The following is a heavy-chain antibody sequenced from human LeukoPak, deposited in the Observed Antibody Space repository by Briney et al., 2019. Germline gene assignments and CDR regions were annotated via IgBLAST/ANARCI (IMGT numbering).Heavy chain of an antibody. CDR2: INDYTGDT. CDR1: GGSFTDYF. CDR3: ARGRIAKIVVVHSFSYGMDV. D-gene: IGHD3-22*01. V-gene: IGHV4-34*01. J-gene: IGHJ6*02. Sequence: SETLSLTCTVFGGSFTDYFWTWIRHSPGKGQEWIGEINDYTGDTKYNPSLNSRVSISLEKSKNQLSLELRSVTAADTAVYYCARGRIAKIVVVHSFSYGMDVWGQGTTVTVSS.